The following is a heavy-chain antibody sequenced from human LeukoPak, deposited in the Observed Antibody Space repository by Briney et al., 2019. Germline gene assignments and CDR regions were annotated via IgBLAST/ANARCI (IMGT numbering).Heavy chain of an antibody. V-gene: IGHV4-59*08. CDR2: IYYTGAT. CDR3: ARYGGSGWVIDN. D-gene: IGHD6-19*01. CDR1: GGSISSYY. J-gene: IGHJ4*02. Sequence: SETLSLTCTVSGGSISSYYWTWIRQPPGKGLEWIGYIYYTGATSYNPSLKSRVTISVDTSKKQFSLKLTSVTAADTAVYYCARYGGSGWVIDNWGQGTLVTVSA.